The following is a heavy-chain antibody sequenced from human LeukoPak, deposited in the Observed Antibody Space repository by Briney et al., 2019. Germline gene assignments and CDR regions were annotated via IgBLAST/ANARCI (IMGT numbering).Heavy chain of an antibody. Sequence: GASVTVSCKASGGTFSSYAISWVRQAPGQGLEWMGGIIPIFGTANYAQKFQGRVTITADESTSTAYMELSSLRSEDTAVYYCAREEYYYDSSGYFGYWGQGTLVTVSS. D-gene: IGHD3-22*01. CDR1: GGTFSSYA. CDR2: IIPIFGTA. V-gene: IGHV1-69*13. CDR3: AREEYYYDSSGYFGY. J-gene: IGHJ4*02.